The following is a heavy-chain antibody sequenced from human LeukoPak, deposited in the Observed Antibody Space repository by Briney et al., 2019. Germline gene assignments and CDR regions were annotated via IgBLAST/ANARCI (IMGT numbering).Heavy chain of an antibody. J-gene: IGHJ6*02. D-gene: IGHD6-13*01. Sequence: SVKVSCKASGYTFTSYAMHWVRQAPGQRLEWMGWINAGNGNTKYSQKFQGRVTITRDTSASTAYMELSSLRSEDTAVYYCARDPPIAAAGDYYYYYGMDVWGQGTTVTVSS. CDR2: INAGNGNT. V-gene: IGHV1-3*01. CDR3: ARDPPIAAAGDYYYYYGMDV. CDR1: GYTFTSYA.